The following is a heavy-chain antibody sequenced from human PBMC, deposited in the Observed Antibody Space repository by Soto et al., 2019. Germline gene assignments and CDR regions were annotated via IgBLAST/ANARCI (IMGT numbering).Heavy chain of an antibody. V-gene: IGHV3-53*01. Sequence: GGSLRLSCAVSGFTVSYNYMDWVRQAPGKGLEWVSVIYRGGDTFYADSVKGRFTISRDNSKNTLYLQMNSLRAEDTAVYYCARGMYGSGSYYIGDAFDMWGQGTMVTVSS. D-gene: IGHD3-10*01. CDR1: GFTVSYNY. CDR3: ARGMYGSGSYYIGDAFDM. J-gene: IGHJ3*02. CDR2: IYRGGDT.